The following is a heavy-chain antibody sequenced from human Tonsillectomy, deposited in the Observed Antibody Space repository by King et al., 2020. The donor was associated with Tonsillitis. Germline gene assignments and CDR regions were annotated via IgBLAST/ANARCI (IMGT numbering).Heavy chain of an antibody. CDR3: ARDPYFYDCSGYEGGYFDS. J-gene: IGHJ4*02. CDR2: VSYDGTSI. Sequence: VQLVESGGGVVQPGRSLRLSCAASGFIFSNYAMHWVRQAPGKGLEWVAVVSYDGTSIHYADSVKDRLTISRDNSMNTLYLQMNSLRAEDTAVYYCARDPYFYDCSGYEGGYFDSWGQGTLVTVSS. D-gene: IGHD3-22*01. CDR1: GFIFSNYA. V-gene: IGHV3-30-3*01.